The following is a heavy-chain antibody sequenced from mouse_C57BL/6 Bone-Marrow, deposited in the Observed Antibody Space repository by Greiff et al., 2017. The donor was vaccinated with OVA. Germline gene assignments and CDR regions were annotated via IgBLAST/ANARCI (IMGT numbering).Heavy chain of an antibody. D-gene: IGHD2-3*01. CDR1: GFTFSDFY. CDR2: SRNKANDYTT. Sequence: EVMLVESGGGLVQSGRSLRLSCATSGFTFSDFYMEWVRQAPGKGLEWIAASRNKANDYTTEYSASVKGRFIVSRDTSQSILYLQMNALRAEDTAIYYCARAYDGYYDYWGQGTTLTVSS. V-gene: IGHV7-1*01. J-gene: IGHJ2*01. CDR3: ARAYDGYYDY.